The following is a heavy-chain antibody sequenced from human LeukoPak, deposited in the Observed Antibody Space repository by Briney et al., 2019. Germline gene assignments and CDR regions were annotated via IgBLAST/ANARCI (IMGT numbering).Heavy chain of an antibody. J-gene: IGHJ5*02. CDR2: ISSSSSYI. CDR1: GFTFSSYS. CDR3: ARELRQQLVRWFDP. Sequence: PGGSLRLSCAASGFTFSSYSMNWVRQAPGKGLEWVSSISSSSSYIYYADSVEGRFTISRDNAKNSLYLQMNSLRAEDTAVYYCARELRQQLVRWFDPWGXGTLVTVSS. D-gene: IGHD6-13*01. V-gene: IGHV3-21*01.